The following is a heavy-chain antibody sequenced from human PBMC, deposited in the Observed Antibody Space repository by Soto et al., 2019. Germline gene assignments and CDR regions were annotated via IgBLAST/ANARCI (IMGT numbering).Heavy chain of an antibody. D-gene: IGHD3-9*01. CDR2: ISAYNGNT. V-gene: IGHV1-18*01. J-gene: IGHJ6*02. CDR3: ASDHTHYGILTGQGYYYYGMDV. CDR1: GYTFTSYG. Sequence: QVQLVQSGAEVKKPGASVKVSCKASGYTFTSYGISWVRQAPGQGLEWMGWISAYNGNTNYAQKLQGRVTMTTGTTMRTAYMEMRSLRYEDSAVSYCASDHTHYGILTGQGYYYYGMDVWGQGTTVTVSS.